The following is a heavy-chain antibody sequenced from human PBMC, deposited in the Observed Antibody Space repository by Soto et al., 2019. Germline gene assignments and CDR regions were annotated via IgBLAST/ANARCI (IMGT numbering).Heavy chain of an antibody. V-gene: IGHV3-53*02. CDR3: ARASTYGSPWYYGMDV. D-gene: IGHD3-10*01. CDR1: GFIVSSNY. J-gene: IGHJ6*02. Sequence: EVQLVETGGGLIQPGGSLRLSCAASGFIVSSNYMSWVRQGPGKVLEWVSVIYSGGSTYYADSVKGRFTISRDNSKNTLYLQMNSLRAEDTAVYYCARASTYGSPWYYGMDVWGQGTTVTVSS. CDR2: IYSGGST.